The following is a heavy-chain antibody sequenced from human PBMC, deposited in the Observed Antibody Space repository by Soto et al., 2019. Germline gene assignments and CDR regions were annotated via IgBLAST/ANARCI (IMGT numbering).Heavy chain of an antibody. CDR2: IYYSGST. Sequence: QLQLQESGPGLVKPSETLSLTCTVSGGSISSSSYYWGWIRQPPGKGLEWIGSIYYSGSTYYNPSLKSRVTISVDTSKNQFSLKLSSVTAADTAVYYCARLPKYNSGLDYWGQGTLVTVSS. CDR1: GGSISSSSYY. V-gene: IGHV4-39*01. D-gene: IGHD1-20*01. J-gene: IGHJ4*02. CDR3: ARLPKYNSGLDY.